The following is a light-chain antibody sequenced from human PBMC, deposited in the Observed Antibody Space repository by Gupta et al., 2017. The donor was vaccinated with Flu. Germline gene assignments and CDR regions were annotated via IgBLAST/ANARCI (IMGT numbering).Light chain of an antibody. J-gene: IGLJ2*01. CDR3: SSYTTSSHVL. CDR2: EVS. CDR1: SSDVGALNY. Sequence: QSALTPPASVSGSPGQSITISCTGTSSDVGALNYVSWYQQHPGKAPKLMIYEVSNRPAGVSNRFSGSKSGNAASLTISGLQAEDESDYYCSSYTTSSHVLFGGGTKLTVL. V-gene: IGLV2-14*01.